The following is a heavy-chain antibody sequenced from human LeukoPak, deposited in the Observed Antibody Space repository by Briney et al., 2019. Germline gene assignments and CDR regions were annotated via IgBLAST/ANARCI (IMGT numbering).Heavy chain of an antibody. CDR2: ISYDGSNK. V-gene: IGHV3-30-3*01. CDR1: GFTFSSYA. J-gene: IGHJ4*02. Sequence: PGGSLRLSCAASGFTFSSYAMHWVRQAPGKGLEWVAVISYDGSNKYYADSVKGRFTISRDNSKNTLYLQTNSLRAEDTAVYYCARDREWELLGPFDYWGQGTLVTVSS. D-gene: IGHD1-26*01. CDR3: ARDREWELLGPFDY.